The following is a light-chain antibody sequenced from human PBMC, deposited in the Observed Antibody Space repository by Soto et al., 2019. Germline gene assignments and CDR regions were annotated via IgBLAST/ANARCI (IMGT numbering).Light chain of an antibody. CDR3: AAWDDSLSGLV. CDR2: RNN. CDR1: SSNIGSNY. Sequence: QDVVTQPPSASGTPGQRVTISCSGSSSNIGSNYVYWYQQLPGTAPKLLIYRNNQRPSGVPDRFSGSKSGTSASPAISGLRSEDEADYYCAAWDDSLSGLVFGGGTKLTVL. J-gene: IGLJ2*01. V-gene: IGLV1-47*01.